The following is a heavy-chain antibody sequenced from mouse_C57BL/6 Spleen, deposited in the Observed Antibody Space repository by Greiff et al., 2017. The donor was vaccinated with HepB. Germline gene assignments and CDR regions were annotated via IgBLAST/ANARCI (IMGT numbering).Heavy chain of an antibody. J-gene: IGHJ4*01. CDR1: GFTFSSYA. CDR3: ARDGSRLGGSPFYAMDY. D-gene: IGHD4-1*01. CDR2: ISDGGSYT. Sequence: EVQRVESGGGLVKPGGSLKLSCAASGFTFSSYAMSWVRQTPEKRLEWVATISDGGSYTYYPDNVKGRFTISRDNAKNNLYLQMSHLKSEDTAMYYCARDGSRLGGSPFYAMDYWGQGTSVTVSS. V-gene: IGHV5-4*01.